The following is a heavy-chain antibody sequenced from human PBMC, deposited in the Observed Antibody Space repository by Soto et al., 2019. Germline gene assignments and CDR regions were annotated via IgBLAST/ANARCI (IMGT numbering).Heavy chain of an antibody. CDR3: ARDIGDKAYFD. J-gene: IGHJ4*02. Sequence: QVQLVESGGGVVQPGRSLRLSCAASGFIFGGNGMHWVRQAPGKGLEWVAMIWFDGSQQRYADSVQGRFIISRDNSKSRLDLEMNSLRVEDTAVYYCARDIGDKAYFDWGKGTLVTVSS. CDR1: GFIFGGNG. V-gene: IGHV3-33*01. CDR2: IWFDGSQQ. D-gene: IGHD2-21*01.